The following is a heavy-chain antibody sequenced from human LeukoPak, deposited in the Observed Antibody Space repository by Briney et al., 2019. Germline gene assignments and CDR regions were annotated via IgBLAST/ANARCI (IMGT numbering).Heavy chain of an antibody. D-gene: IGHD6-13*01. CDR2: IIPIFGTA. CDR1: RGTFSSYA. V-gene: IGHV1-69*13. CDR3: ARDEQDSSSWYARWFDP. J-gene: IGHJ5*02. Sequence: SVKVSCKASRGTFSSYAISWVRQAPGQGLEWMAGIIPIFGTANYAQKFQGRVTITADESTSTAYMELSSLRSEDTAVYYCARDEQDSSSWYARWFDPWGQGTLVTVS.